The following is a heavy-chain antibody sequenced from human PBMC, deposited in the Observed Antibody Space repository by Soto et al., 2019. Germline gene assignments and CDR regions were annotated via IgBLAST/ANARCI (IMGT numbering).Heavy chain of an antibody. CDR2: ISGSGTNT. CDR1: GFTFSSYV. CDR3: AKGSSPYSGYYSFDY. D-gene: IGHD5-12*01. Sequence: EVRLLESGGGLIQPGGSLRLSCAASGFTFSSYVMSWVRQAPGTGLEWVSGISGSGTNTYYADSVKGRFTISRDKSKNTLYLQMTSLRAEETAEYYCAKGSSPYSGYYSFDYWGEGTLVTVSS. J-gene: IGHJ4*02. V-gene: IGHV3-23*01.